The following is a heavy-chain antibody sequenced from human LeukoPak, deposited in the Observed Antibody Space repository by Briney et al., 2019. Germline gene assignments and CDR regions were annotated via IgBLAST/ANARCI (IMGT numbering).Heavy chain of an antibody. CDR2: IKSKANGVTT. J-gene: IGHJ4*02. CDR1: GFTFSDAW. D-gene: IGHD3-16*01. V-gene: IGHV3-15*01. CDR3: AWGGDYFDF. Sequence: GGSLKLSCSASGFTFSDAWMGWVRQAPGKGLEWVGRIKSKANGVTTHFAAPVKGRFTISRDDSKNTLYLQMNGLKTEDTAVYYCAWGGDYFDFWGRGTLVTVSS.